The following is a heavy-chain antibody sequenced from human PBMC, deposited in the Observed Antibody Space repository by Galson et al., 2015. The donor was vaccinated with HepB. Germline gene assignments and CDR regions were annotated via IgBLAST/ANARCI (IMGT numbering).Heavy chain of an antibody. CDR2: IKQDGSEK. CDR1: RITFTNYW. D-gene: IGHD2-8*01. Sequence: SLRLSCAASRITFTNYWMSWVRQAPGKGLEWVANIKQDGSEKYYVDSVKGRFTISRDAAKNSVYLQMNSLTAEDTAVYFCATTKFGNGAYWTFEIWGQGTLVTVSS. J-gene: IGHJ3*02. CDR3: ATTKFGNGAYWTFEI. V-gene: IGHV3-7*01.